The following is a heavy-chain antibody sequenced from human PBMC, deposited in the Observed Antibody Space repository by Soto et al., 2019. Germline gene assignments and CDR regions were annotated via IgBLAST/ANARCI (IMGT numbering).Heavy chain of an antibody. V-gene: IGHV1-2*04. J-gene: IGHJ6*02. D-gene: IGHD6-13*01. Sequence: QVQLVQSGAEVKKPGASVKVSCKASGYTFTGYYMHWVRQAPGQGLEWMGWINPNSGGTNYAQKFQGWVTMTRDTSISTAYMEQSRLRSDDTAVYYCARDQVAAAGTLGYYYYGMDVWGQGTTVTVSS. CDR3: ARDQVAAAGTLGYYYYGMDV. CDR1: GYTFTGYY. CDR2: INPNSGGT.